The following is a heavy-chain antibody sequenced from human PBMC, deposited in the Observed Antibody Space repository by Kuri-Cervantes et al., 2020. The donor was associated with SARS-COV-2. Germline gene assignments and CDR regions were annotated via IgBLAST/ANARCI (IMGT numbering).Heavy chain of an antibody. V-gene: IGHV3-35*01. CDR1: GFTFHNSD. CDR2: VTWIGSRT. D-gene: IGHD3-3*01. CDR3: AKDFGVVIIDDLLDY. Sequence: GGSLRLSCAVSGFTFHNSDMNWVHQAPGKGLEWVSGVTWIGSRTRYTDSVKGRFSISRDKSRNTLYLQMNSLSAEDTAAYYCAKDFGVVIIDDLLDYWGQGTLVTVSS. J-gene: IGHJ4*02.